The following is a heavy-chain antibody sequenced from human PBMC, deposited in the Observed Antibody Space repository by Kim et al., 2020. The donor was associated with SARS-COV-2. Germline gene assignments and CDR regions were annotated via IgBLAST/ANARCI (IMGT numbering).Heavy chain of an antibody. D-gene: IGHD1-1*01. CDR3: ARGVGTTLFDY. CDR1: GGSTSSYY. CDR2: DYYDGST. J-gene: IGHJ4*02. Sequence: SETLSLNCTVSGGSTSSYYWSWIRQPPGKGLEWIGYDYYDGSTNYSPSFKTRVTLSLDTSKKQLSLNLNSVTAADTAVYYCARGVGTTLFDYWGQGALVTVSS. V-gene: IGHV4-59*01.